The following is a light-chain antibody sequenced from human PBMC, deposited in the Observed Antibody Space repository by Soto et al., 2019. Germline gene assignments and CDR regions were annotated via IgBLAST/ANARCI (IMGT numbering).Light chain of an antibody. Sequence: QSVLTQPASVSGSPGQSITISCTGTSSDVGGYDYVSWYQQHPGKAPKLIIYEVSNRPSGTSNRFSGSKSGNTASLTISGLQAEDEADYYCTSYTSSSARVFGTGTKVTVL. CDR1: SSDVGGYDY. CDR3: TSYTSSSARV. J-gene: IGLJ1*01. CDR2: EVS. V-gene: IGLV2-14*01.